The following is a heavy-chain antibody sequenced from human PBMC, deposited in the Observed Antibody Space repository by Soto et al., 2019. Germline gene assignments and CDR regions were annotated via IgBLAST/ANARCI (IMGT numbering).Heavy chain of an antibody. Sequence: QVQLVQSGAEVKKPGASVKVSCKVSGYTLTELSMHWVRQAPGKGLGWMGGFDPEDGETIYAQKFQGRVTMTEDTSTDTAYMELSSLRSEDTAVYYCATDRLAFGGVIAEVGYGMDVWGQGTTVTVSS. J-gene: IGHJ6*02. D-gene: IGHD3-16*02. CDR2: FDPEDGET. CDR1: GYTLTELS. V-gene: IGHV1-24*01. CDR3: ATDRLAFGGVIAEVGYGMDV.